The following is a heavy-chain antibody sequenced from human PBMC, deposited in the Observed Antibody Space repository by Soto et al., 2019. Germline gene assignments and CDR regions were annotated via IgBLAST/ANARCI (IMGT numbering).Heavy chain of an antibody. V-gene: IGHV4-59*01. CDR1: GGSISSYY. CDR2: IYYSGST. J-gene: IGHJ3*01. CDR3: ARVWGGSFGF. Sequence: SETLSLTCTVSGGSISSYYWSWIRQPPGKGLEWIGYIYYSGSTNYNPSLKSRVTISVDTSKNQFSLKLSSVTAADTAVYYCARVWGGSFGFWGQGTMVTVSS. D-gene: IGHD3-10*01.